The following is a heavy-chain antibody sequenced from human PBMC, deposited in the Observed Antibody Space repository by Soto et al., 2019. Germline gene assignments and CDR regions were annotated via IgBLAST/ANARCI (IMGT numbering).Heavy chain of an antibody. CDR1: GFTFTSYA. D-gene: IGHD5-12*01. CDR2: ISGSGGST. CDR3: ARHSGYGVLGDY. V-gene: IGHV3-23*01. J-gene: IGHJ4*02. Sequence: EVQLLESGGGLVQPGGSLRLSCAASGFTFTSYAMSWVRQAPGKGLEWVSAISGSGGSTYYADSVKGRFTISRDNSKNTLYLQMNSLRAEDTAVYYCARHSGYGVLGDYWDQGTLVTVSS.